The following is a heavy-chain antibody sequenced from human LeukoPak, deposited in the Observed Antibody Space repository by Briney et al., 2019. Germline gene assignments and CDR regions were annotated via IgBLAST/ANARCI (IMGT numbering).Heavy chain of an antibody. V-gene: IGHV4-34*01. CDR3: TRGDVGATLDFYYFDMDV. D-gene: IGHD1-26*01. CDR2: ISHSGST. CDR1: GGSFSSYY. Sequence: SETLSLTCAVYGGSFSSYYWSWIRQPPGKGLEWIGEISHSGSTNYNPSLKSRVTISVDTSKNQFSLKLSSVTAADTAVYYCTRGDVGATLDFYYFDMDVWGRGTTVTVSS. J-gene: IGHJ6*02.